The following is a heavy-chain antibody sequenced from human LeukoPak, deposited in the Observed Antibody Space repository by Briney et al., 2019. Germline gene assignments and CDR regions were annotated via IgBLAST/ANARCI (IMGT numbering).Heavy chain of an antibody. V-gene: IGHV3-48*03. CDR1: GFTFSSHD. CDR2: VSSGSTTM. J-gene: IGHJ5*01. D-gene: IGHD5-12*01. Sequence: GGSLRLSCAAAGFTFSSHDMNWVRQGPGKGLEWLSYVSSGSTTMDYADSEKGRFTISRDNAKNSLFLQMNSLRAEDTGIYYCARDRGNSAYGAWFDSWGQGTLVTVSS. CDR3: ARDRGNSAYGAWFDS.